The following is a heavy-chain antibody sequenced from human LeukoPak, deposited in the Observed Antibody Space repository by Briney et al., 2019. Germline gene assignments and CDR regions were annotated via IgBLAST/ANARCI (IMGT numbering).Heavy chain of an antibody. CDR1: GFTFSSYE. Sequence: GGSLRLSCAASGFTFSSYEMNWVRQAPGKGLEWVSYISSSGSTIYYADSVKGRFTISRDNAKNSLYLQMNSLRAEDTAVYYCARGGQDIVVVVAATYYFDYWGQGTLVTVSS. V-gene: IGHV3-48*03. CDR3: ARGGQDIVVVVAATYYFDY. D-gene: IGHD2-15*01. CDR2: ISSSGSTI. J-gene: IGHJ4*02.